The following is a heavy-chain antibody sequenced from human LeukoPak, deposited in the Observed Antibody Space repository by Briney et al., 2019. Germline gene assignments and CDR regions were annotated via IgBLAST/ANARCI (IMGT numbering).Heavy chain of an antibody. J-gene: IGHJ4*02. CDR1: GFTFSNYD. CDR2: ISYDGSNK. CDR3: GKDRGGTTLDN. Sequence: GGSLRLSCAASGFTFSNYDMHWVRQAPGKGLEWVAVISYDGSNKYYADSVKGRFTISRDNSKNTVYLQMNRLRAHDTAVYYCGKDRGGTTLDNWGQGTLVSVSS. D-gene: IGHD1-14*01. V-gene: IGHV3-30*18.